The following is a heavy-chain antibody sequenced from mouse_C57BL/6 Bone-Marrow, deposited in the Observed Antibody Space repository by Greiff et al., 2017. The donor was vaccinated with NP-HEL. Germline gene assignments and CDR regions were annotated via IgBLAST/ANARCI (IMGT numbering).Heavy chain of an antibody. J-gene: IGHJ2*01. D-gene: IGHD4-1*01. CDR3: AKNWNYFDY. Sequence: VQLQQPGAELVKPGASVKLSCKASGYTFPSYWMHWVKQRPGQGLEWIGMIHPNSGSTNYTEKFKRKAILTVDKSSSTSYMQLSSRTSDDSAVYFCAKNWNYFDYWGQGTTLTVAS. CDR1: GYTFPSYW. V-gene: IGHV1-64*01. CDR2: IHPNSGST.